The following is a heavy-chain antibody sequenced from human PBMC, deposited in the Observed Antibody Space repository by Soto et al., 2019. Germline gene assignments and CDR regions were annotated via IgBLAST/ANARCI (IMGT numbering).Heavy chain of an antibody. CDR2: IYYSGST. V-gene: IGHV4-59*01. Sequence: PSETLSLTCTVSSGSISGYFWNWIRQPPGKGLEWIGQIYYSGSTNYNPSPSLKSRVTISVDTSKRQFSLKVSSVTAADTAVYYCAARRRGYYGMDVWGQGTTVTVSS. CDR1: SGSISGYF. CDR3: AARRRGYYGMDV. J-gene: IGHJ6*02.